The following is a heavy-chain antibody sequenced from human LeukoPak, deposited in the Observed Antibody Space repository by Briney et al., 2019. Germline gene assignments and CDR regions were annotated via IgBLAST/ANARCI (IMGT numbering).Heavy chain of an antibody. CDR1: GFTFSGSA. D-gene: IGHD1-1*01. CDR3: ARDPRPTGDASDI. CDR2: IRSKANSYAT. J-gene: IGHJ3*02. Sequence: PGGSLRLSCAASGFTFSGSAMHWVRQASGKGLEWVGRIRSKANSYATAYAASVKGRFTISRDNSKNTVYLQMNSLRVEDTAVYYCARDPRPTGDASDIWGQGTMVTVSS. V-gene: IGHV3-73*01.